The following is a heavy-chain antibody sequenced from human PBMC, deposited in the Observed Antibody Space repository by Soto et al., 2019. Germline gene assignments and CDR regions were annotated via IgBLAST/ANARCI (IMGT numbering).Heavy chain of an antibody. CDR2: IYHSGST. CDR3: ARKKGAGTEYYYYGMDV. V-gene: IGHV4-38-2*01. D-gene: IGHD6-19*01. J-gene: IGHJ6*02. CDR1: GYSISSGYY. Sequence: SETLSLTCAVSGYSISSGYYWGWIRQPPGKGLEWIGSIYHSGSTYYNPSLKSRVTISVDTSKNQFSLKLSPVTAADTAVYYCARKKGAGTEYYYYGMDVWGQGTTVTVSS.